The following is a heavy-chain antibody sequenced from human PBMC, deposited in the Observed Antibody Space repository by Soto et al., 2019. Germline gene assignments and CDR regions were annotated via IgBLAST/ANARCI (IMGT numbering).Heavy chain of an antibody. D-gene: IGHD2-21*02. CDR2: IYYSGST. Sequence: LSLTCTVTGDSINNRIYYWGWIRQPPGKGLEWIGSIYYSGSTYNNPSLKSRVSMSVDTSKNQFSLKLRSVTAADTALYYCARQRTSVVTQAYFDSWGQGSLVTVSS. V-gene: IGHV4-39*01. CDR3: ARQRTSVVTQAYFDS. CDR1: GDSINNRIYY. J-gene: IGHJ4*02.